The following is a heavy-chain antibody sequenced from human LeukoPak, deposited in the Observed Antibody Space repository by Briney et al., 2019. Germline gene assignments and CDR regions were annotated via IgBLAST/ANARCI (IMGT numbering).Heavy chain of an antibody. CDR2: ISSSSSYI. CDR3: ARDIRGSGYDTFNY. CDR1: GFTFSSYS. V-gene: IGHV3-21*01. Sequence: GGSLRLSCAASGFTFSSYSMNWVRQAPGKGLEWVSSISSSSSYIYYADSVKGRFTISRDNSKNTLYLQMNSLRAEDTAVYYCARDIRGSGYDTFNYGGQGPLVTVSS. J-gene: IGHJ4*02. D-gene: IGHD5-12*01.